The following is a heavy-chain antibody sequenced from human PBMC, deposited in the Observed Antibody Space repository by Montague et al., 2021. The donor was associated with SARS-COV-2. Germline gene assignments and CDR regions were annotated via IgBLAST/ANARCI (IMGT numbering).Heavy chain of an antibody. Sequence: SETLSLTCAVSGGSISSSNWWSWVRQHPGKGLEWIGEIYHSESTNYNPSLKSRVTISVDKSKNQFSLKLSSVTAADTAVYYCARVRRGYECGFDPWGQGTLVTVSS. CDR3: ARVRRGYECGFDP. J-gene: IGHJ5*02. D-gene: IGHD5-12*01. CDR1: GGSISSSNW. CDR2: IYHSEST. V-gene: IGHV4-4*02.